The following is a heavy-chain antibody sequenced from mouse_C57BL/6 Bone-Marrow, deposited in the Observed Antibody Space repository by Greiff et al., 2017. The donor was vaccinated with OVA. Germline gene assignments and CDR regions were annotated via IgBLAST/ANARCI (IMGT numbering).Heavy chain of an antibody. CDR1: GYTFTSYW. CDR3: TRPYGIDYAMDY. V-gene: IGHV1-5*01. J-gene: IGHJ4*01. Sequence: EVQLQQSGTVLARPGASVKMSCKTYGYTFTSYWMHWVKQRPGQGLEWIGAIYPGNSDTSYNQKFKGKAKLTAVTSASTAYMELSSLTNEDSAVYYCTRPYGIDYAMDYWGQGTSVTVSS. CDR2: IYPGNSDT. D-gene: IGHD1-1*01.